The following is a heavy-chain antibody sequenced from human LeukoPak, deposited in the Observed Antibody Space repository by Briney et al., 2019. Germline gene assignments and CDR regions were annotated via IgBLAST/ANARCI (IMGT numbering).Heavy chain of an antibody. V-gene: IGHV3-23*01. CDR2: ISGSGGST. CDR3: AEVRLRGGGSSWSVGLDY. J-gene: IGHJ4*02. Sequence: GGSLRLSCAVSGFTFTSYAMGWVRQAPGKGLEWVSGISGSGGSTYYADSVEGRFTISRDNSKNTLYLQMNSLRADDTAVYYCAEVRLRGGGSSWSVGLDYWGQGTLVIVSS. CDR1: GFTFTSYA. D-gene: IGHD6-13*01.